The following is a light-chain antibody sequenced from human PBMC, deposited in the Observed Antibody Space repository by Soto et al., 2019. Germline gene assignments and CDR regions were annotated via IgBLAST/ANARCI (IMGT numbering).Light chain of an antibody. V-gene: IGKV3-15*01. CDR3: QQFNSWPRT. CDR2: GAS. J-gene: IGKJ1*01. CDR1: QSVSGN. Sequence: IVMTQSPATVSGSPGERVTLSCRASQSVSGNVAWYHQKPGQPPRLLVYGASTTATDIPARFFGSGSETDFTLTITRLLSEDFGIYYCQQFNSWPRTFGQGTTVDMK.